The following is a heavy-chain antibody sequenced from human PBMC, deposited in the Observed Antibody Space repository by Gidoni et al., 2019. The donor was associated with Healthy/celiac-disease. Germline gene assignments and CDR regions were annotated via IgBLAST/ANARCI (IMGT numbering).Heavy chain of an antibody. CDR3: ARDVGAPDY. Sequence: EAQLVESGGGLVQPGGSLRLSCAASGFTFSSYSMNWVRQAPGKGLEWVSYISSSSSTIYYADSVKGRFTISRDNAKNSLYLQMNSLRAEDTAVYYCARDVGAPDYWGQGTLVTVSS. CDR2: ISSSSSTI. CDR1: GFTFSSYS. D-gene: IGHD1-26*01. J-gene: IGHJ4*02. V-gene: IGHV3-48*01.